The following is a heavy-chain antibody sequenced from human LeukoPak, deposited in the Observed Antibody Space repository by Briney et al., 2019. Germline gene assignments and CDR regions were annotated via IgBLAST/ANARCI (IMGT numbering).Heavy chain of an antibody. CDR1: GGSIRSSYYY. J-gene: IGHJ3*02. CDR3: ARDFEGVATSKPTHDAFDI. D-gene: IGHD5-12*01. V-gene: IGHV4-39*02. Sequence: SETLSLTCTVSGGSIRSSYYYWGWIRQPPGKGLEWIGSIYDSGSTYYNPSLKSRVTISVDTSKNQFSLKLNSVTAADTAVYYCARDFEGVATSKPTHDAFDIWGQGTMVTVSS. CDR2: IYDSGST.